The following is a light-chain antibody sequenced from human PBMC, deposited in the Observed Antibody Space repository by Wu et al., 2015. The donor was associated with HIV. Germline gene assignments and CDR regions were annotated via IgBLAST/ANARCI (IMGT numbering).Light chain of an antibody. J-gene: IGKJ1*01. Sequence: DIQMTQSPSSLPASVGDRVTITCRASQTITTYLNWYQQKPGKAPKLLIYAASSLQSGVPSRFSGSGSGTDFTLTISSLQPEDFATYYCQQSYRTPGTFGQGTKVEI. V-gene: IGKV1-39*01. CDR3: QQSYRTPGT. CDR2: AAS. CDR1: QTITTY.